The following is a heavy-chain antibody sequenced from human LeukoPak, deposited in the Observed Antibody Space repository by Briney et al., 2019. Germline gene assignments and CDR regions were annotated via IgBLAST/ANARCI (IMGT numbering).Heavy chain of an antibody. CDR1: GGTFSSYA. Sequence: SVKVSCKASGGTFSSYAISWVRQAPGQGLEWLGGIIPSFRTANYAQRFQGRVTITTDESTSTAYMELSSLRSDDTAVYYCARGILEWADAFHIWGQGTMVTVSS. D-gene: IGHD3-3*01. J-gene: IGHJ3*02. CDR2: IIPSFRTA. V-gene: IGHV1-69*05. CDR3: ARGILEWADAFHI.